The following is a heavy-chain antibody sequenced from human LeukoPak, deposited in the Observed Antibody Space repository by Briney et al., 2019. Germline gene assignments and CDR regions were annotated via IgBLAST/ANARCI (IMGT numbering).Heavy chain of an antibody. Sequence: SETVSLTCTVSGGSISSYYWSWIRQSPGKGLEWIGYIYYSGSTNYNPSLKSRVTISVDTSKNQFSLKLSSVTAADTAVYYCARPVGATILGWFDPWGQGTLVTVSS. V-gene: IGHV4-59*08. J-gene: IGHJ5*02. CDR2: IYYSGST. CDR3: ARPVGATILGWFDP. D-gene: IGHD1-26*01. CDR1: GGSISSYY.